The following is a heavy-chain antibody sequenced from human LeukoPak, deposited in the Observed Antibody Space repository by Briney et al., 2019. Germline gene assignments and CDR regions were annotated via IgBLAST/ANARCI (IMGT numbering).Heavy chain of an antibody. CDR1: GFTFSSYS. D-gene: IGHD6-13*01. CDR3: ARGSWSRGFDY. Sequence: GGSLRLSCAASGFTFSSYSMNWVRQAPGKGLEWVSSISSSSSYIYYADSVKGRFTISRDNAKNSLYLQMNSLRAEDTAVYYCARGSWSRGFDYWGREPWSPSPQ. CDR2: ISSSSSYI. J-gene: IGHJ4*02. V-gene: IGHV3-21*01.